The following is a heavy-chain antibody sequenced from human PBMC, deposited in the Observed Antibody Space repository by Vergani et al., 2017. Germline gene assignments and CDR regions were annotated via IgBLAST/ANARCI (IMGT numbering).Heavy chain of an antibody. Sequence: EVQLVESGGGLIQPGRSLRLSCTASGFTFGDFAMSWVRQAPGKGLEWVGFIRSKAYGGTTEYAASVKGRFTISRDDSKSIAYLQMNSLKTEDTAVYHCTRGPTYYYDSSGYYSAGDYWGQGTLVTVSS. CDR2: IRSKAYGGTT. CDR3: TRGPTYYYDSSGYYSAGDY. V-gene: IGHV3-49*04. CDR1: GFTFGDFA. D-gene: IGHD3-22*01. J-gene: IGHJ4*02.